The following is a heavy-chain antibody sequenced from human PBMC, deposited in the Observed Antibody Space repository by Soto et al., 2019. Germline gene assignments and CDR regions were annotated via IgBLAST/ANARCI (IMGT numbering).Heavy chain of an antibody. Sequence: SETLSLTCAVYGGSFSGYYWSWIRQPPGKGLEWIGEINHSGSTNYNPSLKSRVTISVDTSKNQFSLKLSSVTAADTAVYYCARGSRGTYYYDSSGYYLRWGQGTLVTVSS. J-gene: IGHJ4*02. CDR1: GGSFSGYY. CDR3: ARGSRGTYYYDSSGYYLR. CDR2: INHSGST. V-gene: IGHV4-34*01. D-gene: IGHD3-22*01.